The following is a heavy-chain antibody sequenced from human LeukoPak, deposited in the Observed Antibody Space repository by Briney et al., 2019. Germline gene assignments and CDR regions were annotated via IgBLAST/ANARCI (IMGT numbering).Heavy chain of an antibody. CDR2: IYYSGST. D-gene: IGHD1-26*01. CDR3: ARSSSYYARFDY. CDR1: GGTISSYY. Sequence: SETLSLTCTVSGGTISSYYWSWIRQPPGKGLEWIGNIYYSGSTNSNPSLKSRVTISVDTSQSQFSLKLSSVTAADTAVYYCARSSSYYARFDYWGQGSLVTVSS. V-gene: IGHV4-59*08. J-gene: IGHJ4*02.